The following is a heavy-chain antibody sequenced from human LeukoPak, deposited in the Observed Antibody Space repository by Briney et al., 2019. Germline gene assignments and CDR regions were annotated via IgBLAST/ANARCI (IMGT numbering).Heavy chain of an antibody. V-gene: IGHV3-48*01. D-gene: IGHD3-3*01. J-gene: IGHJ4*02. CDR1: GFTCSSYS. Sequence: GGSLRLSCAASGFTCSSYSMNWVRQAPGKGLEWVSYISSSSSTIYYADSVKGRFTISRDNAKNSLYLQMNSLRAEDTAVYYCARDSSYYDFWSGYYFDYWGQGTLVTVSS. CDR3: ARDSSYYDFWSGYYFDY. CDR2: ISSSSSTI.